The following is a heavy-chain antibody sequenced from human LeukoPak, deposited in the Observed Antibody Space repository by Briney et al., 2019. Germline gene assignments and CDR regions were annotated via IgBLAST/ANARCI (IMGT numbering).Heavy chain of an antibody. J-gene: IGHJ4*02. D-gene: IGHD1-26*01. CDR1: GGSIRSSSYY. CDR3: ARESGSYHDFDY. CDR2: IYYSGST. V-gene: IGHV4-39*07. Sequence: PSETLSLTCTVSGGSIRSSSYYWGWIRQPPGKGLEWIGSIYYSGSTYYNPSLKRRVTISVDTSKNQFSLKLSSVTAADTAVYYCARESGSYHDFDYWGQGTLVTVSS.